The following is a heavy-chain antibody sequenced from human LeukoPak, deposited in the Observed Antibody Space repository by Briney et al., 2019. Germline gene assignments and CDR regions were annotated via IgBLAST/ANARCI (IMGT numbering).Heavy chain of an antibody. D-gene: IGHD2-2*01. Sequence: GGSLRLSCVVSGFIFSGYSMIWVHQRPGKGLECISFISSESTTIEYADYVKGRFTISRDDANNSLFLTMNNLRADDTAVYYCARVLLPGAGWGQGTLVTVSS. V-gene: IGHV3-48*01. J-gene: IGHJ4*02. CDR2: ISSESTTI. CDR3: ARVLLPGAG. CDR1: GFIFSGYS.